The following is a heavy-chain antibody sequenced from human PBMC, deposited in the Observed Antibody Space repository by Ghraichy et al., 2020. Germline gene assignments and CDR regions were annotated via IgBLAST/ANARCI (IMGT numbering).Heavy chain of an antibody. D-gene: IGHD6-19*01. CDR1: GFTFSSYA. V-gene: IGHV3-23*01. Sequence: GGSLRLSCAASGFTFSSYAMSWVRQAPGKGLEWVSAISGSGGSTYYADSVKGRFTISRDNSKNTLYLQMNSLRAEDTAVYYCAIAVAAHYYYYGMDVWGQGTTVTVSS. J-gene: IGHJ6*02. CDR3: AIAVAAHYYYYGMDV. CDR2: ISGSGGST.